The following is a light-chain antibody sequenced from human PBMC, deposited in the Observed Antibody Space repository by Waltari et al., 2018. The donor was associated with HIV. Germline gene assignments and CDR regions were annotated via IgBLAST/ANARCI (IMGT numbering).Light chain of an antibody. Sequence: QSVLTQPPSVSGAPGQRVTISCTGNTSNIGAGYDVHWYQQLPGTAPKLLTYGNTNRPSVVPDRFSGSTSGTSASLAITGLQADDEADFYCQSYDSSLSGVIFGGGTKLTVL. CDR3: QSYDSSLSGVI. V-gene: IGLV1-40*01. CDR2: GNT. CDR1: TSNIGAGYD. J-gene: IGLJ2*01.